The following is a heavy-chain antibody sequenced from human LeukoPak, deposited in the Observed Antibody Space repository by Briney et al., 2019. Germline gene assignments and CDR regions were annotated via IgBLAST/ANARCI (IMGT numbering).Heavy chain of an antibody. D-gene: IGHD6-19*01. J-gene: IGHJ4*02. V-gene: IGHV3-53*05. Sequence: GGSLRLSCAASGFTVSGNYMSWVRQAPGKGLEWVSVFYSGGNTFYADSVKGRFTISRDNSKNTLYLQMNSLRAEDTAVYYCAREGIAVAGSFDYWGQGTLVTVSS. CDR3: AREGIAVAGSFDY. CDR1: GFTVSGNY. CDR2: FYSGGNT.